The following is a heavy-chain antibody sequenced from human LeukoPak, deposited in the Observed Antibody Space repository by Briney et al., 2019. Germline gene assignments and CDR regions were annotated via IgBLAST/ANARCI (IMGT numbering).Heavy chain of an antibody. V-gene: IGHV4-34*01. CDR3: ARKETGYFNSNWFDP. D-gene: IGHD3-9*01. CDR1: GGSFSGYY. Sequence: SETLSLTCAVYGGSFSGYYWSWIRQPPGKGLEWIGSIYYSGSTYYNPSLKSRVTISVDTSKNQFSLKLSSVTAADTAVYYCARKETGYFNSNWFDPWGQGTLVTVSS. CDR2: IYYSGST. J-gene: IGHJ5*02.